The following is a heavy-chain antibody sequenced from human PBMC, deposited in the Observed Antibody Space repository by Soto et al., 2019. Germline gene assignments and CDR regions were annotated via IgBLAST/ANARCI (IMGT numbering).Heavy chain of an antibody. J-gene: IGHJ6*02. CDR2: IIPIFGTA. Sequence: QVQLVQSGAEVKKPGSSVKVSCKASGGTFSSYAISWVRQAPGQGLEWMGGIIPIFGTANYAQKFQGRVTITPDAPTRTAYVELSSLRSEEAVVYYCESGGTLAAVYGMDVWGQRTTGTVSS. CDR1: GGTFSSYA. CDR3: ESGGTLAAVYGMDV. D-gene: IGHD6-13*01. V-gene: IGHV1-69*05.